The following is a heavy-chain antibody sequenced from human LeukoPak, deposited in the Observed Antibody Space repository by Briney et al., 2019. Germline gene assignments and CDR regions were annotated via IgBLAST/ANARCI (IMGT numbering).Heavy chain of an antibody. CDR3: ARELQLWSGFDY. CDR2: ISGSGGST. Sequence: QPGGSLRLSCAASGFTFSSYAMSWVRRAPGKGLEWVSAISGSGGSTYYADSVKGRFTISRDNSKNTLCLQMNSLRAEDTAVYYCARELQLWSGFDYWGQGTLVTVSS. D-gene: IGHD5-18*01. V-gene: IGHV3-23*01. CDR1: GFTFSSYA. J-gene: IGHJ4*02.